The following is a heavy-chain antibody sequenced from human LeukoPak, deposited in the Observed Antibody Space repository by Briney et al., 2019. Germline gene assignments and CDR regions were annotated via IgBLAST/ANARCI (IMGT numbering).Heavy chain of an antibody. Sequence: SVRVSCKASGGTFSSYAISWVRQAPGQGLEWMGGIIPIFGTANYAQKFQGRVTITADKSTSTAYMELSSLRSEDTAVYYCARSGSYGDYSWFDPWGQGTLVTVSS. V-gene: IGHV1-69*06. CDR1: GGTFSSYA. CDR2: IIPIFGTA. D-gene: IGHD4-17*01. CDR3: ARSGSYGDYSWFDP. J-gene: IGHJ5*02.